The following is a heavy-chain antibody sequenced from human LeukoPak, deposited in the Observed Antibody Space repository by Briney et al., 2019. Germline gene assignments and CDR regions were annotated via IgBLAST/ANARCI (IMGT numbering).Heavy chain of an antibody. CDR3: AKRGGYSYGYSG. D-gene: IGHD5-18*01. CDR1: GGSISSYY. CDR2: IYYSGST. Sequence: SETLSLTCTVSGGSISSYYWSWIRQPPGKGLEWIGYIYYSGSTYYNPSLKSRVTISVDTSKNQFSLKLSSVTAADTAVYYCAKRGGYSYGYSGWGQGTLVTVSS. V-gene: IGHV4-59*06. J-gene: IGHJ4*02.